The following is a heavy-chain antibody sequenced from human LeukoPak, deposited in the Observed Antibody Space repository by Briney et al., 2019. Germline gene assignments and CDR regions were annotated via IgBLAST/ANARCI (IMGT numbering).Heavy chain of an antibody. D-gene: IGHD3-10*01. CDR2: IYAGSP. CDR3: AKDGYYGSGSLGVDY. CDR1: GFTVSSNS. Sequence: GGSLRLSCAASGFTVSSNSMSWVRQAPGKGLEWVSIIYAGSPYYADSVKGRFTISRDNSKNTLYLQMNSLRAEDTAVYYCAKDGYYGSGSLGVDYWGQGTLVTVSS. J-gene: IGHJ4*02. V-gene: IGHV3-53*01.